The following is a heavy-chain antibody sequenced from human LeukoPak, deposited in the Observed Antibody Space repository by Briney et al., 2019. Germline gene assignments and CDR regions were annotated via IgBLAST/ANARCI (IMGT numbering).Heavy chain of an antibody. D-gene: IGHD1-1*01. J-gene: IGHJ4*02. V-gene: IGHV1-69*13. CDR2: IIPIFGTA. Sequence: ASVTVSFTASGGTFINYAISWVRQAPGQGLEWMGGIIPIFGTANYAQKFQGRVTITADESTSTAYMELSSLRSEDTAVYYCARVLSGTEIDYWGQGTLVTVSS. CDR1: GGTFINYA. CDR3: ARVLSGTEIDY.